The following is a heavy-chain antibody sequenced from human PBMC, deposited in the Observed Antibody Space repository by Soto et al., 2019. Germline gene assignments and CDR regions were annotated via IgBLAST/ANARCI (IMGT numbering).Heavy chain of an antibody. V-gene: IGHV1-69*02. D-gene: IGHD5-12*01. CDR2: IIPILGIA. J-gene: IGHJ4*02. CDR3: AGRGYSGYDLDY. Sequence: QVQLVQSGAEVKKPGSSVKVSCKASGDTFSSYTISWVRQAPGQGLEWMGRIIPILGIANYAQKFQGRVTITADKSTSTAYMELSSLRSEDTAVYYCAGRGYSGYDLDYWGQGTLVTVSS. CDR1: GDTFSSYT.